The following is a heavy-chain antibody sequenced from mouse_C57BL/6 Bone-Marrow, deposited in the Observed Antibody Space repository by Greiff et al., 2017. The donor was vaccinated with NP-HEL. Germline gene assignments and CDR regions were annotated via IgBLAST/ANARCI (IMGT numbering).Heavy chain of an antibody. V-gene: IGHV1-63*01. CDR3: ARSNEDYDGGGDYFDY. J-gene: IGHJ2*01. CDR1: GYTFTNYW. D-gene: IGHD2-4*01. CDR2: IYPGGGYP. Sequence: QVQLQQSGAELVRPGTSVKMSCKASGYTFTNYWIGWAKQRPGHGLEWIGDIYPGGGYPNYHEKFKGQATLTADQSSSTAYMQFSSLTSEDSAIYYGARSNEDYDGGGDYFDYWGQGTTLTVSS.